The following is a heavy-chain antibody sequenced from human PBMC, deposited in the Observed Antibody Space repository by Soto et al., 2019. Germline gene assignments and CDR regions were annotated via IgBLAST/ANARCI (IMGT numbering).Heavy chain of an antibody. D-gene: IGHD4-4*01. CDR1: GYSFTSYW. Sequence: GESLKISCKGSGYSFTSYWIGWVRQMPGKGLEWMGIIYPGDSDIRYSPSFQGQVTISADKSLSTAYLQWSSLKASDSAMYYCARHAYGYNNFFFDYWGQGTLVTVSS. CDR3: ARHAYGYNNFFFDY. V-gene: IGHV5-51*01. CDR2: IYPGDSDI. J-gene: IGHJ4*02.